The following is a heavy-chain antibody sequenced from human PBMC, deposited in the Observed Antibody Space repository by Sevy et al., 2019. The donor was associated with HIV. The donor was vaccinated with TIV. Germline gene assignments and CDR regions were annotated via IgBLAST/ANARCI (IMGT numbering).Heavy chain of an antibody. CDR3: ARDRGTIFGVVMGVFDP. V-gene: IGHV3-33*01. Sequence: GGSLRLSCAASGFTFSSYGMHWVRQAPGKGLEWVAVIWYDGSNKYYADSVKGRFTISGDNSKNRLYLQMNSLRAEDTAGYYCARDRGTIFGVVMGVFDPWGQGTLVTVSS. CDR1: GFTFSSYG. CDR2: IWYDGSNK. D-gene: IGHD3-3*01. J-gene: IGHJ5*02.